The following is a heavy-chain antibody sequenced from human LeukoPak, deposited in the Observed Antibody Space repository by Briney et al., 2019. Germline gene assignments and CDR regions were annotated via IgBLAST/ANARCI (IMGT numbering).Heavy chain of an antibody. J-gene: IGHJ4*02. CDR3: ARPKGDSSSWRGVFDY. CDR1: GYRFTNYW. Sequence: TGESLKISCKGSGYRFTNYWIGWVRQMPGKGLEWMGIIYPGDSDTRYSPSFQGQVTISADKSISTAYLQWSSLKASDTAMYYCARPKGDSSSWRGVFDYWGQGTLVTVSS. CDR2: IYPGDSDT. D-gene: IGHD6-13*01. V-gene: IGHV5-51*01.